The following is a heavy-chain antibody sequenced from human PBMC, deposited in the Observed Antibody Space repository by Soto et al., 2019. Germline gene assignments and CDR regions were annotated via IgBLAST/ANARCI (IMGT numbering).Heavy chain of an antibody. D-gene: IGHD3-22*01. V-gene: IGHV4-4*02. CDR3: ARGGSDYDSSGYEYFQH. J-gene: IGHJ1*01. CDR2: IYHSGST. Sequence: PSETLSLTCAVSGGSISSSNWWSWVRQPPGKGLEWIGEIYHSGSTNYNLSLKSRVTISVDKSKNQFSLKLSSVTAADTAVYYCARGGSDYDSSGYEYFQHWGQGTLVT. CDR1: GGSISSSNW.